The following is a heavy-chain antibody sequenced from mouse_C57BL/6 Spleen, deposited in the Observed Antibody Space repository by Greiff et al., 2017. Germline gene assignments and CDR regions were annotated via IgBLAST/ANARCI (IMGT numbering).Heavy chain of an antibody. J-gene: IGHJ2*01. D-gene: IGHD1-3*01. CDR2: IDPSDCYT. Sequence: QVQLQQPGAELVMPGASVKLSCKASGYTFTSYWMHWVQQSPGQGLEWIGEIDPSDCYTNYKQKFKGKSTLTVDKSSSTAYMQLSRLTSEDSAVYYCASKVGYYFGCWGKGATLTVAS. CDR1: GYTFTSYW. CDR3: ASKVGYYFGC. V-gene: IGHV1-69*01.